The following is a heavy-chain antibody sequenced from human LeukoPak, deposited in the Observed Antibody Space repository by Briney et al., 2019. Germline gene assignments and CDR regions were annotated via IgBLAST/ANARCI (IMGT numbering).Heavy chain of an antibody. J-gene: IGHJ6*04. CDR2: IYYTGST. CDR1: GGSISSYY. CDR3: ARGIGYYYGMDV. D-gene: IGHD2-21*01. V-gene: IGHV4-59*01. Sequence: SETLSLTCTVSGGSISSYYWSWIRQPPGKGLEWFGYIYYTGSTNYNPSLKSRVTISVDTYKHQFSLKLSSVNAADTAVYYCARGIGYYYGMDVLVKGTTVTVSS.